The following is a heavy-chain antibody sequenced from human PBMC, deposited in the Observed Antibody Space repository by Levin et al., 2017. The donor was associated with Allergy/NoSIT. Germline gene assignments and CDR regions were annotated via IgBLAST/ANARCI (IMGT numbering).Heavy chain of an antibody. CDR1: GYTFSAYY. D-gene: IGHD6-13*01. Sequence: ASVKVSCKTSGYTFSAYYMHWVRQAPGQGLEWMGWINPNNGVTHFARKFQGRVTVTRDTSISTVYMELSSLKSDDTAVYYGARDPAIAAAGEQSFQHWGQGTLVTVSA. J-gene: IGHJ1*01. CDR3: ARDPAIAAAGEQSFQH. CDR2: INPNNGVT. V-gene: IGHV1-2*02.